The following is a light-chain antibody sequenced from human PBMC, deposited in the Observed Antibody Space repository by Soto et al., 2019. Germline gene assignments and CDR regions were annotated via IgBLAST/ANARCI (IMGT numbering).Light chain of an antibody. Sequence: DIQMAQSPSSLSASVGDRVTITCQASQGISNYLNWYQQKPGKAPKLLIYDASNLETGVPLRFSGSGSGTDFTFTISSLQAEDIATYYCQQYDNLPALTFGGGTKVEIK. CDR2: DAS. V-gene: IGKV1-33*01. J-gene: IGKJ4*01. CDR1: QGISNY. CDR3: QQYDNLPALT.